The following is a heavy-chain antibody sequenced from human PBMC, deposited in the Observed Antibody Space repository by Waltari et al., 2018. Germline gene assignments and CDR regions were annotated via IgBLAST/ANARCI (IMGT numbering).Heavy chain of an antibody. J-gene: IGHJ4*02. D-gene: IGHD4-17*01. CDR3: ASQDYGDYPYYFDY. V-gene: IGHV1-69*01. Sequence: RVTITADESTSTAYMELSSLRSEDTAVYYCASQDYGDYPYYFDYWGQGTLVTVSS.